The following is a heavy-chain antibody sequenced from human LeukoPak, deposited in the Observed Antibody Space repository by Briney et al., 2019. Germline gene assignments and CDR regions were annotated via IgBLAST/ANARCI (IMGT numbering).Heavy chain of an antibody. CDR3: AKQGFGC. Sequence: GRSLRLSCAASGFTFSSYAMSWVRQAPGEGLEWVSTISGSADNTNYAEAVKGRFTISRDNSKNTMYLQMNSLRAEDTAVYYCAKQGFGCWGQGTLVTVSS. CDR2: ISGSADNT. J-gene: IGHJ4*02. V-gene: IGHV3-23*01. CDR1: GFTFSSYA.